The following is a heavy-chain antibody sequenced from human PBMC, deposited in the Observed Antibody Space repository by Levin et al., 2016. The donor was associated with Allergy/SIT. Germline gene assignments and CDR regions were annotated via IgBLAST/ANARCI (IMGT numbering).Heavy chain of an antibody. CDR3: ARHDITMSSSGYYDNWFDP. V-gene: IGHV4-39*01. CDR2: IYYSGST. Sequence: SETLSPHLHLSLVAPSAVVVTTGAGSASPQGRGWSGFGSIYYSGSTYYNPSLKSRVTISVDTSKNQFSLKLSSVTAADTAVYYCARHDITMSSSGYYDNWFDPWGQGTLVTVSS. D-gene: IGHD3-22*01. J-gene: IGHJ5*02. CDR1: VAPSAVVVTT.